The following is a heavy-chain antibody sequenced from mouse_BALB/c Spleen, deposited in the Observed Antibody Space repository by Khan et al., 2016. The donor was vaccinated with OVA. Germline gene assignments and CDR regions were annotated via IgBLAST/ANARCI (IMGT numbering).Heavy chain of an antibody. CDR3: GRGGVGTRFAY. D-gene: IGHD2-1*01. Sequence: QVQLKESGAELVRPGVSVKISCKGSGYTFTDFTMHWVKQSLAKSLEWIGVINTYYGDATYNQKFKGKATMTVDKSSSTVYMELARLTSEDSAIYYCGRGGVGTRFAYWGQGTLVTVSA. J-gene: IGHJ3*01. CDR2: INTYYGDA. V-gene: IGHV1S137*01. CDR1: GYTFTDFT.